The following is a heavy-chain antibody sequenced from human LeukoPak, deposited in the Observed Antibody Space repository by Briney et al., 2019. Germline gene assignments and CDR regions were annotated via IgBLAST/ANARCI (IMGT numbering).Heavy chain of an antibody. CDR3: ARVVEQQLVRGLDWFDP. D-gene: IGHD6-13*01. Sequence: ASVKVSCKASGYTFTSYGISWVRQAPGQGLEWMGWLSAYNGNTNYAQKLQGRVTMTTDTSTSTAYMELRSLRSDDTAVYYCARVVEQQLVRGLDWFDPWGQGTLVTVSS. CDR2: LSAYNGNT. J-gene: IGHJ5*02. CDR1: GYTFTSYG. V-gene: IGHV1-18*01.